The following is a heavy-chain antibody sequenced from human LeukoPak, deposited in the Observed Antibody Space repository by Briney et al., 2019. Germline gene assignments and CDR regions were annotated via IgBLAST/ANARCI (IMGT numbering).Heavy chain of an antibody. CDR3: ASGAYYPFDF. V-gene: IGHV1-18*01. Sequence: ASVTVSCKGSGYPFSSYGITWVRQAPGQGLEWVGWISAYNGHTQYGQNVQGRVTMTTETSTTTAYLELRNLTSDDTAVYFCASGAYYPFDFWGQGTLVTVFS. CDR1: GYPFSSYG. D-gene: IGHD1-26*01. CDR2: ISAYNGHT. J-gene: IGHJ4*02.